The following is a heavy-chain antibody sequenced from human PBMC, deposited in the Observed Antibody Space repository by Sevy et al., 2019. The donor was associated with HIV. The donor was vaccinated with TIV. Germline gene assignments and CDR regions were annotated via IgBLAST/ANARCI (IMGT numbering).Heavy chain of an antibody. CDR2: IKQDGSVK. V-gene: IGHV3-7*01. CDR3: ATSLWHYYDSSGYYWGYYGMDV. D-gene: IGHD3-22*01. Sequence: GGSLRLSCAASGFTFSSYWMSWVRQAPGKGLEWVANIKQDGSVKYYVDSVKGRLTISRDNAKNSLYLQMNSLRAEDTAVYYCATSLWHYYDSSGYYWGYYGMDVWGQGTTVTVSS. CDR1: GFTFSSYW. J-gene: IGHJ6*02.